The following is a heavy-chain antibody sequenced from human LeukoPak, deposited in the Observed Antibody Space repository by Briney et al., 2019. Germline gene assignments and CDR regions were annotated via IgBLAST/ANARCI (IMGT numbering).Heavy chain of an antibody. CDR3: AKDTMARNYYGSGSYPIFDY. Sequence: GGSLRLXCAASGFTFSSYAMSWVRQAPGKGLESVSAISGSGGSTYYADSVKGRFTISRDNSKKTLYLQMNSLRAEDTAVYYCAKDTMARNYYGSGSYPIFDYWGQGTLVTVSS. V-gene: IGHV3-23*01. CDR1: GFTFSSYA. J-gene: IGHJ4*02. D-gene: IGHD3-10*01. CDR2: ISGSGGST.